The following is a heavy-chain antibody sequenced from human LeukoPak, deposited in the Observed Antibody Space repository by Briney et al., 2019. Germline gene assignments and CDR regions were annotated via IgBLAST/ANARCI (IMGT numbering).Heavy chain of an antibody. J-gene: IGHJ4*02. Sequence: ASVKVSCKASGYTFTGYYMHWVRQAPGQGLEWMGWINPNSGGTNYAQKFQGRVTMTRDTSISTAYMELSRLRSDDTAVYYCAKDTGYYDFWSGYYPPYYFDYWGQGTLVTVSS. D-gene: IGHD3-3*01. CDR3: AKDTGYYDFWSGYYPPYYFDY. V-gene: IGHV1-2*02. CDR2: INPNSGGT. CDR1: GYTFTGYY.